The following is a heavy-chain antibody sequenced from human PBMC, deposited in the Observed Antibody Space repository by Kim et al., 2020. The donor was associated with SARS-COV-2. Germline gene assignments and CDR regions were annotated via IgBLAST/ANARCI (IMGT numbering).Heavy chain of an antibody. CDR3: ARGAGSSGWPTPDWFDP. Sequence: SQTLSLTCAISGDSVSSNSAAWNWIRQSPSRGLEWLGRTYYRSKWYNDYAVSVKSRITINPDTSKNQFSLQLNSVTPEDTAVYYCARGAGSSGWPTPDWFDPWGQGTLVTVSS. CDR1: GDSVSSNSAA. V-gene: IGHV6-1*01. J-gene: IGHJ5*02. CDR2: TYYRSKWYN. D-gene: IGHD6-19*01.